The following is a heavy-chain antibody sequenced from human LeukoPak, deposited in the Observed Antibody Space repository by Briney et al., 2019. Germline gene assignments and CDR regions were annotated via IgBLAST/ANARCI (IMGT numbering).Heavy chain of an antibody. J-gene: IGHJ2*01. CDR1: GGSISSSGYY. V-gene: IGHV4-39*01. D-gene: IGHD3/OR15-3a*01. CDR3: ASLRDWPRYFDL. CDR2: IYYSGGT. Sequence: SETLSLTCTVSGGSISSSGYYWAWIRQPPGKELEWIGTIYYSGGTYYSTSLKSRIIMSRDTSKNQFSLNLSSVTAADTAVYYCASLRDWPRYFDLWGRGTLVTVSS.